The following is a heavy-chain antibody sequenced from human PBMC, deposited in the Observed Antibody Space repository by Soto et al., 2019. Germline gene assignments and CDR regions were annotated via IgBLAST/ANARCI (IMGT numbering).Heavy chain of an antibody. CDR3: ERVNLGYYYGMDV. CDR1: GFTVSSYC. D-gene: IGHD3-16*01. V-gene: IGHV3-33*01. CDR2: IWYDVSNK. Sequence: XGSLSLSFAASGFTVSSYCMHWVRQAPGKGLEWVAVIWYDVSNKYYADSVKGRFTISRDNSKNTLYLQMNSLRAEDTAVYYCERVNLGYYYGMDVCGQGTTVTVSS. J-gene: IGHJ6*02.